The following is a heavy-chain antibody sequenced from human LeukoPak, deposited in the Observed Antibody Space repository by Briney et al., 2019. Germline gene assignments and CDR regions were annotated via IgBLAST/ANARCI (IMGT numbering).Heavy chain of an antibody. CDR3: ARDRGYYFDY. V-gene: IGHV4-31*03. CDR2: IYYSGST. CDR1: GGSISSGGYY. D-gene: IGHD3-10*01. J-gene: IGHJ4*02. Sequence: SETLSLTCTVSGGSISSGGYYWSWIRQHPGKGLEWIGYIYYSGSTYYNPSLKSRVTISVDTSKNQFSLKLRSVTAADTAVYYCARDRGYYFDYWGQGTLVTVSS.